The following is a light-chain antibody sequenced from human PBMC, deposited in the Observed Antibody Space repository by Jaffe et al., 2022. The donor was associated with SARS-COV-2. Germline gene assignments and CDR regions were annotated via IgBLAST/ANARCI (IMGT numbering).Light chain of an antibody. CDR1: QSISSW. CDR3: QQHNSYPRT. J-gene: IGKJ1*01. Sequence: DIQMTQSPSTLSASVGDRVTITCRASQSISSWLAWYQQIPGKAPRLLIYKASTLESGVPLRFSGSGSGTEFTLTISSLQPDDFATYYCQQHNSYPRTFGQGTKVEIK. CDR2: KAS. V-gene: IGKV1-5*03.